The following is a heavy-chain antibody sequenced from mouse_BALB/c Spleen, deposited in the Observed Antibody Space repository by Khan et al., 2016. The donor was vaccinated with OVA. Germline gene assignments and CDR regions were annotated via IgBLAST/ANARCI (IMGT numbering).Heavy chain of an antibody. D-gene: IGHD3-1*01. CDR1: GYTFTSYD. Sequence: VQLKESGPELVKPGASVTMSCKASGYTFTSYDMHWVKQKPGQGLEWIGYINPYNDYTNFNEKFKGKATLTSDKSSSTAYMELSSLTSEDSAGDDCARGVFVLQTWFAYGGQGTLVTVSA. V-gene: IGHV1S136*01. CDR2: INPYNDYT. CDR3: ARGVFVLQTWFAY. J-gene: IGHJ3*01.